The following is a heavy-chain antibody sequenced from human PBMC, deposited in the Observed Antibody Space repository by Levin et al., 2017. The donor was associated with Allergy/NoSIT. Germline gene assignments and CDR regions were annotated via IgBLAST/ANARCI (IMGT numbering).Heavy chain of an antibody. CDR1: GFTFSNHA. D-gene: IGHD1-26*01. J-gene: IGHJ4*02. V-gene: IGHV3-23*01. CDR3: ATRPRELLTFDY. CDR2: ISGNGAAT. Sequence: ASVKVSCAASGFTFSNHAMTWVRQAPGKGLEWVSTISGNGAATSYADSAKGRFTMSRDNSKNTLYLQMNSLRAGDTAIYYCATRPRELLTFDYWGPGTLVTVSA.